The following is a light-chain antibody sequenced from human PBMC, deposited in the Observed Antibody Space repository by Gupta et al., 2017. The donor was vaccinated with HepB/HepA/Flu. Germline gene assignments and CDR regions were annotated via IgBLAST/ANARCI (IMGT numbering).Light chain of an antibody. Sequence: EIVLTQSPATLSLSPGERATLSCRASQSVSSYLAWYQQNPGQAPRLLIYDASNRATGIPARFTGSGSGTDFTLTISSLEPEDFAVYYCQQRSNFMNTFGQGTKLEIK. J-gene: IGKJ2*01. CDR1: QSVSSY. CDR2: DAS. CDR3: QQRSNFMNT. V-gene: IGKV3-11*01.